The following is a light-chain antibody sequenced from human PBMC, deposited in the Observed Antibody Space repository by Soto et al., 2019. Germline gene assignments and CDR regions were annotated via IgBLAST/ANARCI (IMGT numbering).Light chain of an antibody. J-gene: IGKJ5*01. CDR2: DAS. Sequence: EIVLTQSPATLSLPPGERATLSCRASQSININIALRQHRPSQAPRLLSYDASNTATGVPGRFSGSGSGTDVTLSSSSLEPEDFAYYYCHQRNNCITFGQ. V-gene: IGKV3-11*01. CDR1: QSININ. CDR3: HQRNNCIT.